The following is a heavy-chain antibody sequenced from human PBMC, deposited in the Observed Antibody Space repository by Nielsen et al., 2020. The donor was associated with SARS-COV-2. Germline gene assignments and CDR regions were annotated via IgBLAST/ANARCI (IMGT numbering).Heavy chain of an antibody. CDR1: GYTFTSYA. J-gene: IGHJ6*02. CDR2: INAGNGNT. V-gene: IGHV1-3*01. CDR3: ARTYDSSGYYLSYFYYGMDV. D-gene: IGHD3-22*01. Sequence: ASVKVSCKASGYTFTSYAMHWARQAPGQRLEWMGWINAGNGNTKYSQKFQGRVTITRDTSASTAYMELSSLRSEGTAVYYCARTYDSSGYYLSYFYYGMDVWGQGTTVTVSS.